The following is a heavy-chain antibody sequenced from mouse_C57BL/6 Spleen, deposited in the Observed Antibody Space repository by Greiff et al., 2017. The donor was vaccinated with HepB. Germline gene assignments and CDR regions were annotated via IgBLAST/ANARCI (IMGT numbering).Heavy chain of an antibody. CDR2: ISSGSSTI. CDR3: ARRWRAKDY. V-gene: IGHV5-17*01. Sequence: EVKLMESGGGLVKPGGSLKLSCAASGFTFSDYGMHWVRQAPEKGLEWVAYISSGSSTIYYADTVKGRFTISRDNAKNSLFLQMTRLRSEDTAMYYYARRWRAKDYWGQGTSVTVAS. CDR1: GFTFSDYG. J-gene: IGHJ4*01.